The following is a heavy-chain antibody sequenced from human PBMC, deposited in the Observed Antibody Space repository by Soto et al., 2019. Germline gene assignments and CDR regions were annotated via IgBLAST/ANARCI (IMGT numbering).Heavy chain of an antibody. J-gene: IGHJ4*02. CDR2: ITNTGITT. D-gene: IGHD4-17*01. Sequence: GGSLRLSCTASGFDFSTHALTWVRQAPGKGLEWLSSITNTGITTHYADSVKGRFTISRENSRNTLHLQLNNLRVDDTAVYYCAKGFDYGDTKNIDHWGQGTLVTVSS. V-gene: IGHV3-23*01. CDR1: GFDFSTHA. CDR3: AKGFDYGDTKNIDH.